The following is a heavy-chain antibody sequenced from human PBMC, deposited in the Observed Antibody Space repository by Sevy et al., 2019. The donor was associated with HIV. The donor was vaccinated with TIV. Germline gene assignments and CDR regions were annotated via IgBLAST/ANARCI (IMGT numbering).Heavy chain of an antibody. CDR3: AREDGSRQYFQY. V-gene: IGHV3-48*03. CDR2: ISNSGSII. D-gene: IGHD6-13*01. CDR1: GFTFSSYE. J-gene: IGHJ1*01. Sequence: GGSLRLSCVASGFTFSSYEMNWVRQAPGKGLEWVSHISNSGSIIYYEDSVKGRFTISRDNAKNSLYLQMNSLRAEDTAVYYCAREDGSRQYFQYWGPGTLVTVSS.